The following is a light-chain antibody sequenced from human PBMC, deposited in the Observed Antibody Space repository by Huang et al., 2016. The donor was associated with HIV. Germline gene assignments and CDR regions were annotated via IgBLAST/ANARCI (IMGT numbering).Light chain of an antibody. V-gene: IGKV3-15*01. CDR1: QSVSSN. J-gene: IGKJ2*01. CDR2: GAS. Sequence: EIVMTQSPGTLSMSPGDRATLSCRASQSVSSNLAWYQQKPGQAPRLLIYGASTRATGIPTRFSASGSGTEFTLTISSLQSEDFAFYYCQQYSNWPPYTFGQGTKVEIK. CDR3: QQYSNWPPYT.